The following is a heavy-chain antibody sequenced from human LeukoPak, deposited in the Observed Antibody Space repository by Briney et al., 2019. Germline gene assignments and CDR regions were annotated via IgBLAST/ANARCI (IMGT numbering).Heavy chain of an antibody. Sequence: SETLSLTCTVSGGSVSSGSYYWSWIRQPPGKGLEWIGYSYYSGSTNYNPSLKSRVTISVDMSKNQFSLKLSSVTAADTAVYYCARAEGGGSDWLLLDYWGQGTLVTVSS. CDR1: GGSVSSGSYY. CDR2: SYYSGST. V-gene: IGHV4-61*01. J-gene: IGHJ4*02. D-gene: IGHD3-9*01. CDR3: ARAEGGGSDWLLLDY.